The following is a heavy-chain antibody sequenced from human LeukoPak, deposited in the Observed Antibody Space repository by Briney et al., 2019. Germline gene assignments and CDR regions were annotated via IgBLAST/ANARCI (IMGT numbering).Heavy chain of an antibody. CDR1: GVSISSGDYY. Sequence: SETLSLTCTVSGVSISSGDYYWSWIRQPPGKGLEWIGYIYHSGSTYYNPSLKSRVTISVDRSKNQFSLKLSSVTAADTAVYYCAREVATVKYFDYWGQGTLVTVSS. V-gene: IGHV4-30-2*01. CDR2: IYHSGST. CDR3: AREVATVKYFDY. J-gene: IGHJ4*02. D-gene: IGHD5-12*01.